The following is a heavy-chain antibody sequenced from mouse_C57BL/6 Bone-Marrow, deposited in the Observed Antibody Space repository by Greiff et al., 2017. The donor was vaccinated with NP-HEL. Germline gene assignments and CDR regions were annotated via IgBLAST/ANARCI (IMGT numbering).Heavy chain of an antibody. V-gene: IGHV1-85*01. CDR1: GYTFTSYD. CDR3: ARPLYYNWFAY. J-gene: IGHJ3*01. Sequence: VMLVESGPELVKPGASVKLSCKASGYTFTSYDINWVKQRPGQGLEWIGWIYPRDGSTKYNEKFKGKATLTVDTSSSTAYMELHSLTSEDSAVYFCARPLYYNWFAYWGQGTLVTVSA. D-gene: IGHD2-1*01. CDR2: IYPRDGST.